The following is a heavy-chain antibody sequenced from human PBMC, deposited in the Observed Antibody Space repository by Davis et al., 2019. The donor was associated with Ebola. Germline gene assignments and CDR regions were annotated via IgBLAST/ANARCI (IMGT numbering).Heavy chain of an antibody. CDR1: GGSISSYY. J-gene: IGHJ5*02. CDR2: IYYSGST. Sequence: SETLSLTCTVSGGSISSYYWSWIRQPPGKGLEWIGYIYYSGSTNYNPSLKSRVTISVDTSKNQFSLKLSSVTAADTAVYYCARLVVPAAIGWGWFDPWGQGTLVTASS. D-gene: IGHD2-2*02. CDR3: ARLVVPAAIGWGWFDP. V-gene: IGHV4-59*01.